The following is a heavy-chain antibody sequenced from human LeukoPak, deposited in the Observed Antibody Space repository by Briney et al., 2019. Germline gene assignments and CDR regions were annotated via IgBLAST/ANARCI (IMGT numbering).Heavy chain of an antibody. D-gene: IGHD4-17*01. Sequence: EASVKVSCKASGYTFTSYDINWVRRATGQGLEWMGWLNVKSGNTGYAQKFQDRVTITRNTSISTAYMELSSIKSEDTAVYYCAKVGDDYGDYFHFWGQGTLVTVSS. CDR2: LNVKSGNT. CDR3: AKVGDDYGDYFHF. J-gene: IGHJ4*02. CDR1: GYTFTSYD. V-gene: IGHV1-8*03.